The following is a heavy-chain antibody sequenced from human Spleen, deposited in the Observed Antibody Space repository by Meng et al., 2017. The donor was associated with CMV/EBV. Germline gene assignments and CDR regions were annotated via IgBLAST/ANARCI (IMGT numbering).Heavy chain of an antibody. CDR2: ISYDGSNK. D-gene: IGHD1-26*01. CDR1: GFTFSSYA. V-gene: IGHV3-30-3*01. J-gene: IGHJ4*02. CDR3: ARDAPTD. Sequence: QGQLVGSGGGVVQPGRSLRLSCAASGFTFSSYAMHWVRQAPGKGLEWVAVISYDGSNKYYADSVKGRFTISRDNSKNTLYLQMNSLRAEDTAVYYCARDAPTDWGQGTLVTVSS.